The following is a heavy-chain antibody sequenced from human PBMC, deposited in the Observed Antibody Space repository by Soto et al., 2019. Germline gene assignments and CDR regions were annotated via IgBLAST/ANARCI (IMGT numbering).Heavy chain of an antibody. CDR3: XXXXGHSAINAFDF. CDR2: INSDGSXX. D-gene: IGHD2-2*01. J-gene: IGHJ3*01. V-gene: IGHV3-74*03. Sequence: DVQLVESGGGSAQPGGSLTLSCEASGFSFSSHWMHWVRQAPGRGLMWVSRINSDGSXXXYADSVKGRFTISRDNAKXXXXXXXXXXXXXXXXXXXXXXXXGHSAINAFDFWGQGAMVTVSS. CDR1: GFSFSSHW.